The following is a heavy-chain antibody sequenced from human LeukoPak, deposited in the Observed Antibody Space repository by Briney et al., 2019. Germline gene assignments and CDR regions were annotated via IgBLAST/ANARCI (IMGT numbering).Heavy chain of an antibody. V-gene: IGHV3-48*01. CDR3: ARDRPLQGLDY. CDR1: GFTFSTYT. CDR2: ISGSSSTI. D-gene: IGHD5-24*01. J-gene: IGHJ4*02. Sequence: GGSLRLSCAASGFTFSTYTMKWDRQAPGKGLEWVSYISGSSSTIYYADSVKGRFTISRDNAKNSLYLQMDSLRVEDTAVYYCARDRPLQGLDYWGQGTLVTVSS.